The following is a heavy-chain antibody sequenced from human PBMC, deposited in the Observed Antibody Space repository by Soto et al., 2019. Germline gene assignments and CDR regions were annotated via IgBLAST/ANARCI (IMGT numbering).Heavy chain of an antibody. CDR2: ISGSGGST. CDR1: GFTFSSYA. CDR3: AKAERYSDSSGYCFDY. Sequence: GGSLRLSCAASGFTFSSYAMSWVRQAPGKGLEWVSAISGSGGSTYYADSVKGRFTISRDNSKNTPYLQMNSLRAEDTAVYYCAKAERYSDSSGYCFDYWGQGTMVTVSS. J-gene: IGHJ4*02. V-gene: IGHV3-23*01. D-gene: IGHD3-22*01.